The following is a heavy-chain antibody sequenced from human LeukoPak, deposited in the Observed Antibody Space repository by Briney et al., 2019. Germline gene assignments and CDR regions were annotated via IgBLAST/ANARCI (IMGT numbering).Heavy chain of an antibody. CDR3: ARSVGGATTPRFDY. Sequence: SVKVSCKASGDTFSRYAISWVRQAPGQGLEWMGRIIPSLDIPNYPQKFQGRVTITADKSTSTAYMEVRSLGSEDTAVYYCARSVGGATTPRFDYRGQGTLVTVSS. CDR2: IIPSLDIP. CDR1: GDTFSRYA. J-gene: IGHJ4*02. D-gene: IGHD1-26*01. V-gene: IGHV1-69*04.